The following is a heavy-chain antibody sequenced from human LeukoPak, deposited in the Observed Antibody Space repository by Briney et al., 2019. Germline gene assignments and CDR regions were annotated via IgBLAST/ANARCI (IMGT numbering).Heavy chain of an antibody. CDR3: GRDIVDGGDDY. Sequence: GGSLRLSCVASGFTFTKHWMSWVRQAPGKGLEWVANIKEDGSGKNYVDSVKGRFTISRDNAKNSVSLQMNSLRAEDTAVYYCGRDIVDGGDDYWGQGTLVTVSS. J-gene: IGHJ4*02. CDR1: GFTFTKHW. V-gene: IGHV3-7*01. CDR2: IKEDGSGK. D-gene: IGHD2-21*02.